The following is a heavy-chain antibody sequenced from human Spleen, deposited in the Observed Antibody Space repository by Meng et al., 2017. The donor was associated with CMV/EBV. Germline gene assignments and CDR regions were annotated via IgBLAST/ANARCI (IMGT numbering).Heavy chain of an antibody. D-gene: IGHD1-26*01. CDR1: GFPFDDYA. J-gene: IGHJ6*02. CDR2: ISWNSGSI. CDR3: ARAPSLSSGMDV. V-gene: IGHV3-9*01. Sequence: GGSLRLSCAASGFPFDDYAMHWVRQAPGKGLEWVSGISWNSGSIGYVDSVKGRFTISRDNAKNSLYLQMNSLRAEDTAMYYCARAPSLSSGMDVWGQGTTVTVSS.